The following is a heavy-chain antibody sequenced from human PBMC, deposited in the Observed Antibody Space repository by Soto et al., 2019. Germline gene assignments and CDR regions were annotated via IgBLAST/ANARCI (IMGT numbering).Heavy chain of an antibody. CDR3: ARAPGDYSGYYFDY. CDR1: GGSISSYY. Sequence: WETLSLTCTVSGGSISSYYWSWIRQPPGKGLEWIGYIYYSGSTNYNPSLKSRVTISVDTSKNRFSLKLSSVTAADTAVYYCARAPGDYSGYYFDYWGQGTLVTVSS. D-gene: IGHD4-4*01. CDR2: IYYSGST. J-gene: IGHJ4*02. V-gene: IGHV4-59*01.